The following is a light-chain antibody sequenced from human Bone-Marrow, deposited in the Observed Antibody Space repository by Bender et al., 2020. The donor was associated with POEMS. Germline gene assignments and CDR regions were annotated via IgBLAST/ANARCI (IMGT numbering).Light chain of an antibody. V-gene: IGLV1-40*01. CDR2: GNN. Sequence: QSALTQPPSASGSPGQSVTISCTGSSSNIGAGYHVHWYQQLPGAAPKLLIYGNNNRPSGVPDRFSGSKSGTSASLAITGLQAEDEADYYCQSYDRSLSAMVFGGGTKLTVL. CDR1: SSNIGAGYH. CDR3: QSYDRSLSAMV. J-gene: IGLJ3*02.